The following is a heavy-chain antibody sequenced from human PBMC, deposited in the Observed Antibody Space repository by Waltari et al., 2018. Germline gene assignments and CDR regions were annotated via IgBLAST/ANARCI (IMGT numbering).Heavy chain of an antibody. D-gene: IGHD3-10*01. CDR3: AKDRGAGGGMDV. J-gene: IGHJ6*02. CDR1: GFTFSSYG. V-gene: IGHV3-30*02. CDR2: IRYDGSNK. Sequence: QVQLVESGGGVVQPGGSLSLSCAASGFTFSSYGMPWVRQAPGKGLEWVAFIRYDGSNKYYADSVKGRFTISRDNSKNTLYLQMNSLRAEDTAVYYCAKDRGAGGGMDVWGQGTTVTVSS.